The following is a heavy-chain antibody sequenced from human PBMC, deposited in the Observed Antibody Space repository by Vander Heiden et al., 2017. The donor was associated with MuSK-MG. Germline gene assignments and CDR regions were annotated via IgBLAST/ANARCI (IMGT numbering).Heavy chain of an antibody. V-gene: IGHV3-30*02. D-gene: IGHD6-25*01. CDR1: GFTFRSYG. CDR3: AKDSATSGSYWYFDL. Sequence: QVQLVESGGGVVQPGGSLRLSCAASGFTFRSYGMHWVRQAPGKGLEWVAFIRYDRSNKYYADSVKGRFTISRDNSKNTLYLQVNSLRAEDTAVYYCAKDSATSGSYWYFDLWGRGTLVTVSS. CDR2: IRYDRSNK. J-gene: IGHJ2*01.